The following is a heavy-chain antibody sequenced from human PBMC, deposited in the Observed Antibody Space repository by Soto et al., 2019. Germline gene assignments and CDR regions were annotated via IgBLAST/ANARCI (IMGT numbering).Heavy chain of an antibody. V-gene: IGHV3-74*01. Sequence: GSLRLACAASGFNFSNHWMHWVRQRPAEGLVWVSRITSDGKSKAYAESVKGRFAISRDNAKNTLYLQMNGLTAEDTAVYYCARESGDWPLNWFDPWGQGTLVTVSS. D-gene: IGHD2-21*02. CDR2: ITSDGKSK. CDR3: ARESGDWPLNWFDP. CDR1: GFNFSNHW. J-gene: IGHJ5*02.